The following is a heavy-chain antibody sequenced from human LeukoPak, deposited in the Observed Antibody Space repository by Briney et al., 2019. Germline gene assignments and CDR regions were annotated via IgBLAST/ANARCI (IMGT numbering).Heavy chain of an antibody. V-gene: IGHV3-23*01. J-gene: IGHJ4*02. D-gene: IGHD5-24*01. CDR1: GFTFSNYG. CDR2: ISGSGGST. CDR3: AKDDERFDY. Sequence: GGSLRLSCAASGFTFSNYGMSWVRQAPGKGLEWVSAISGSGGSTYYADSVKGRFTISRDNSKNTLYLKMNSLRAEDTAVYYCAKDDERFDYWGQGTLVTVSS.